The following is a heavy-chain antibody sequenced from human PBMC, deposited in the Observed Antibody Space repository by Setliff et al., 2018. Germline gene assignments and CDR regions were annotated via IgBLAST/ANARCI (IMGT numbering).Heavy chain of an antibody. V-gene: IGHV3-23*01. Sequence: PGGSLRLSCAASGFTFGDYAMNWVRQVPGKGLEWVAGTTGSGDSAKYAGYVKGRFTISRDNAKNSLYLQMNTLRAEDTAVYYCARVDCSGTSCSYGYFYYMDVWGKGTTVTVSS. CDR3: ARVDCSGTSCSYGYFYYMDV. CDR2: TTGSGDSA. D-gene: IGHD2-2*01. CDR1: GFTFGDYA. J-gene: IGHJ6*03.